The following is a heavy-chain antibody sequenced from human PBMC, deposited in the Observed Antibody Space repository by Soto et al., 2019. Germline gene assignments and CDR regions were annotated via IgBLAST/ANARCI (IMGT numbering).Heavy chain of an antibody. CDR1: GFTFSTYA. J-gene: IGHJ6*02. CDR3: LKWYWKGDV. Sequence: EVQLLESGGGLVQPGGSLRLSCAASGFTFSTYAMNWVRQAPGNGLEWVSAISGSGGSIHYADSVKGRFTISRDNSNNTLYLQMNSLRDEYTAVYQCLKWYWKGDVWGQGTTVTVSS. D-gene: IGHD1-1*01. CDR2: ISGSGGSI. V-gene: IGHV3-23*01.